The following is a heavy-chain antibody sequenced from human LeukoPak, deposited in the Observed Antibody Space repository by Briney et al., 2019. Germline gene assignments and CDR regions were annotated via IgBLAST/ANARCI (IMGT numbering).Heavy chain of an antibody. CDR3: ASASDYYYYYMDV. CDR1: GFTFSSYS. J-gene: IGHJ6*03. V-gene: IGHV3-21*01. Sequence: GGSLRLSCAASGFTFSSYSMNWVRQAPGKGLEWVSSISSSSSYIYYADSVKGRFTISRDNAENSLYLQMNSLRAEDTAVYYCASASDYYYYYMDVWGKGTTVTVSS. CDR2: ISSSSSYI.